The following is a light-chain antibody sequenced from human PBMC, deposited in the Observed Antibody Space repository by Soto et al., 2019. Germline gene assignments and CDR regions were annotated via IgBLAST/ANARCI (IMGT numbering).Light chain of an antibody. J-gene: IGLJ3*02. CDR2: EDD. V-gene: IGLV6-57*04. CDR3: LSYDDSNHRM. Sequence: NFMLTQPLSVSQSPGKTIPVSCTRSRGSIARNYVQWSHQRPGSAPPTVMYEDDHRPSGVPDRLSGSIDSSSTSASLTVSVETEDETDYSCLSYDDSNHRMFGGGTKVTVL. CDR1: RGSIARNY.